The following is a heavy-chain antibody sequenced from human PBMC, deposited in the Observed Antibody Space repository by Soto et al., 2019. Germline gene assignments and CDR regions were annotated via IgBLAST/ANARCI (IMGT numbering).Heavy chain of an antibody. CDR3: ARETNYYDSSGVERYFDL. J-gene: IGHJ2*01. Sequence: GGSLRLSCAASGFTFSSYDMHWVRQATGKGLEWVSAIGTAGDTYYPGSVKGRFTISRENAKNSLYLQMNSLRAEDTAVYYCARETNYYDSSGVERYFDLWGRGTLVTVSS. D-gene: IGHD3-22*01. CDR2: IGTAGDT. CDR1: GFTFSSYD. V-gene: IGHV3-13*01.